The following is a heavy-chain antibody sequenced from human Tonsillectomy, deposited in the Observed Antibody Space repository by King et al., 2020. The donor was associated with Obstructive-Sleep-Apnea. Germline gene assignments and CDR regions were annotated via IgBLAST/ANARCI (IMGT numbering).Heavy chain of an antibody. V-gene: IGHV3-7*03. J-gene: IGHJ5*02. CDR3: ARGVFDP. CDR1: GFYFSNYW. Sequence: VQLVQSGGGLVQPGGSLRLSCAASGFYFSNYWMSWVRQAPGKGLEWVANIKQDGSEKYYVDSVKGRFTISRDNAKDSLYLQMNSLRVDDTAVYYCARGVFDPWGQGTLVTVSS. CDR2: IKQDGSEK.